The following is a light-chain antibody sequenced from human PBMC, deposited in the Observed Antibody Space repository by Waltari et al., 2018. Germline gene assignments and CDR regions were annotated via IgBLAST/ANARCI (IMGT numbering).Light chain of an antibody. CDR2: GAS. V-gene: IGKV3-20*01. CDR1: QIVTSSY. Sequence: EIVLTQSPGPLSLSPGERAPPSCRASQIVTSSYLAWYQPKPGQAPRLLIYGASSRATGIPDRFSGSGSGTDFTLTISRLEPEDSAVYYCQQYGSSPRTFGQGTKVEIK. J-gene: IGKJ1*01. CDR3: QQYGSSPRT.